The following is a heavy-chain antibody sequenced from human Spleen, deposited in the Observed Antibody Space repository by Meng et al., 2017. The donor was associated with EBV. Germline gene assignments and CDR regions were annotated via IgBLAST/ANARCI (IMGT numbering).Heavy chain of an antibody. CDR1: GYTFSSYY. D-gene: IGHD2-21*01. Sequence: HVQLVRAGAEVKKPGASVKVSCKASGYTFSSYYLHWVRQAPGQGLEWMGIIHPGGGSTSYAQKFLGRVTMTRDTSTSTVYMELSSLRYEDTAVYYCAREGVVIAQDYWGQGTLVTVSS. CDR2: IHPGGGST. CDR3: AREGVVIAQDY. V-gene: IGHV1-46*01. J-gene: IGHJ4*02.